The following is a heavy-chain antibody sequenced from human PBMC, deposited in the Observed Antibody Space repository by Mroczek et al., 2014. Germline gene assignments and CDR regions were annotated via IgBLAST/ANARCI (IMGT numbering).Heavy chain of an antibody. CDR1: GGSISSGSYY. CDR2: IYTSGST. J-gene: IGHJ6*02. D-gene: IGHD1-20*01. V-gene: IGHV4-61*02. CDR3: ARAHNWNDEDEYGMDV. Sequence: QVQLQESGPGLVKPSQTLSLTCTVSGGSISSGSYYWSWIRQPAGKGLEWIGRIYTSGSTNYNPSLKSRVTISVDTSKNQFSLKLSSVTAADTAVYYCARAHNWNDEDEYGMDVWGQGTTVTVSS.